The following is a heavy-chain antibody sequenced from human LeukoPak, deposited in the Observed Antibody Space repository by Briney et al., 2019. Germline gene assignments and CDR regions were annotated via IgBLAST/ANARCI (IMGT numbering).Heavy chain of an antibody. CDR1: GRPINSYY. Sequence: SETLSLTCTVSGRPINSYYWSWIRQPAGKGLEWIGRIYTSESTNYNPSLKSRVTMSVDTSKNQLSLKLNSVTAADTAVYYCARGLAGVMDVWGKGTTVTVSS. J-gene: IGHJ6*03. V-gene: IGHV4-4*07. CDR2: IYTSEST. CDR3: ARGLAGVMDV. D-gene: IGHD6-19*01.